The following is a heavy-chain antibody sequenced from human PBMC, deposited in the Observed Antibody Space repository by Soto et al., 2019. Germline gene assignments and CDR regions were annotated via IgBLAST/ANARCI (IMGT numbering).Heavy chain of an antibody. CDR3: AKGTDYYDSETLSPNWFDH. CDR1: GFTFSSYS. D-gene: IGHD3-10*01. CDR2: ISMSGDTV. J-gene: IGHJ5*02. V-gene: IGHV3-48*02. Sequence: EVQLVESGGGLIQPGGSQRHSCAASGFTFSSYSMNWVRQAPGPLLEWVSYISMSGDTVDYADSVRGRFTNSRDHAKGSRYVHMSSLRDQGTAVYYCAKGTDYYDSETLSPNWFDHWGQGTMVTVTS.